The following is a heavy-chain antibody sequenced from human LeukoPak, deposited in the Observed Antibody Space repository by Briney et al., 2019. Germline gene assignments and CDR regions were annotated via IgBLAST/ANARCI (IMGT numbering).Heavy chain of an antibody. CDR1: GFTFSNYA. CDR3: AKWGDYDVLTGYYDPDY. CDR2: ITGSGGIT. J-gene: IGHJ4*02. V-gene: IGHV3-23*01. Sequence: SGGSLRLSCVASGFTFSNYAMSWVRQAPGKGLEWVSAITGSGGITYYADSVKGRFTISRDNSKNTLYLQMNSLRAEDTAVYYCAKWGDYDVLTGYYDPDYWGQGTLVTASS. D-gene: IGHD3-9*01.